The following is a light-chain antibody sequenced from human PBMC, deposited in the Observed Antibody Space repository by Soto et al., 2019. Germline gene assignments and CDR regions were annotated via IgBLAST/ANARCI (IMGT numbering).Light chain of an antibody. CDR2: DAS. CDR3: QQYNSFPAT. Sequence: DIQMTQSPSTLSASVGDRVTITCRASQSISSWLAWYQQKPGKAPKLLIYDASSLESGVPSRFSGSGSGTEFTLTISSLQPDDFATYYCQQYNSFPATFGGGTKVDIK. J-gene: IGKJ4*01. CDR1: QSISSW. V-gene: IGKV1-5*01.